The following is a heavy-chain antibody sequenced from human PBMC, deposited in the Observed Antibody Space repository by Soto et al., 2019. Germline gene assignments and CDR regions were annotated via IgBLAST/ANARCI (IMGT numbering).Heavy chain of an antibody. D-gene: IGHD5-18*01. CDR2: ISYDGSNK. Sequence: ESGGGVVQPGRSLRLSCAASGFTFSSYAMHWVRQAPGKGLEWVAVISYDGSNKYYADSVKGRFTISRDNSKNTLYLQMNSLRAEDTAVYYCARGGYSYGYDHYYYYGMDVWGQGTTVTVSS. V-gene: IGHV3-30-3*01. J-gene: IGHJ6*02. CDR1: GFTFSSYA. CDR3: ARGGYSYGYDHYYYYGMDV.